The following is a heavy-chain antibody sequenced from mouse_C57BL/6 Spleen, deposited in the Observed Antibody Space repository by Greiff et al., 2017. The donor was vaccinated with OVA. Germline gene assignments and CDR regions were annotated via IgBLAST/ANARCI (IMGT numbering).Heavy chain of an antibody. V-gene: IGHV5-6*01. CDR3: ARQGGSFDY. Sequence: EVKLMESGGDLVTPGGSLTLSCAASGFTFSSYVMSWVRQTPVKRLAWVATISSGCSYTYYPDSVKGLFTISRDNAKNTLYLQMSSLKAEDTAMYYCARQGGSFDYWGQGTTLTVSS. J-gene: IGHJ2*01. CDR1: GFTFSSYV. CDR2: ISSGCSYT.